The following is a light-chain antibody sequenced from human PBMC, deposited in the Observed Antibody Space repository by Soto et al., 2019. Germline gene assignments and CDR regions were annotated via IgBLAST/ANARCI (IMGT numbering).Light chain of an antibody. Sequence: DIAMTQSPDSLSVSLGERATINCKASRSLLHSSNNENHLAWYQQKPGQPPKLLIYWASTRESGVPDRFTGSGSATDFSLTSSGLQAEDVAVFSCHQYTSSPLTFGGGTKVELK. CDR1: RSLLHSSNNENH. J-gene: IGKJ4*01. V-gene: IGKV4-1*01. CDR2: WAS. CDR3: HQYTSSPLT.